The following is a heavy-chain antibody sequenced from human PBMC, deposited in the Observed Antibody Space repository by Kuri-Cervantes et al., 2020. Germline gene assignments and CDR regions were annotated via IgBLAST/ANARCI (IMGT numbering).Heavy chain of an antibody. D-gene: IGHD3-22*01. CDR1: GGTFSSYA. J-gene: IGHJ4*02. Sequence: ASVKVSCKASGGTFSSYAISWVRQAPGQGLEWMGWINPNSGGTNYAQKFQGRVTMTRDTSISTAYMELSRLRSDDTAVYYCARDQYYYDSSGYLDGCWGQGTLVTVSS. CDR3: ARDQYYYDSSGYLDGC. CDR2: INPNSGGT. V-gene: IGHV1-2*02.